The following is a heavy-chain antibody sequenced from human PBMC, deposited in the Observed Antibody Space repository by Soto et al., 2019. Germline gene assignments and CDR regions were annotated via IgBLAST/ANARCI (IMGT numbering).Heavy chain of an antibody. CDR3: ARSLDPGYCSSTSCRAYYYYSMDV. J-gene: IGHJ6*02. CDR2: IYPGDSDT. CDR1: GYTLTNYW. D-gene: IGHD2-2*01. V-gene: IGHV5-51*01. Sequence: PGESLKISCKGSGYTLTNYWIAWVRQMPGKGLEWMGIIYPGDSDTIYSPSFQGQVTISADKSISTAYLQWTSLEASDTAMYFCARSLDPGYCSSTSCRAYYYYSMDVWGQGTTVTVSS.